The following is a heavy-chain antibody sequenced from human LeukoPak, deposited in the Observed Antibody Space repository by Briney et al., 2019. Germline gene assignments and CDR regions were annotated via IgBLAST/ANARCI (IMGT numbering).Heavy chain of an antibody. D-gene: IGHD5-18*01. Sequence: ASEKSSCTAPGYRFTTFAMNWVRQAPGQGLEWMGWINTNTGNPTYAQDFTGRFVFSLDTSVTTTFLEISSLKAEDTAIYYCARSSWIQQSSDFWGQGTLVSASS. CDR3: ARSSWIQQSSDF. CDR1: GYRFTTFA. CDR2: INTNTGNP. J-gene: IGHJ4*02. V-gene: IGHV7-4-1*02.